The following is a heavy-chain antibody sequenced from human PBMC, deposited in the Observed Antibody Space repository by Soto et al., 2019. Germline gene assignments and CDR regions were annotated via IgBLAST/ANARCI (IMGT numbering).Heavy chain of an antibody. V-gene: IGHV4-30-4*01. J-gene: IGHJ4*02. Sequence: PSETLSLTCTVSGGSISSGDYYWSWIRQPPGKGLEWIGYIYYSGSTYYNPSLKSRVTISVDTSKNQFSLKLSSVTAAGTAVYYCARGPGYSSGPYWGQGTLVTVSS. CDR1: GGSISSGDYY. D-gene: IGHD6-19*01. CDR3: ARGPGYSSGPY. CDR2: IYYSGST.